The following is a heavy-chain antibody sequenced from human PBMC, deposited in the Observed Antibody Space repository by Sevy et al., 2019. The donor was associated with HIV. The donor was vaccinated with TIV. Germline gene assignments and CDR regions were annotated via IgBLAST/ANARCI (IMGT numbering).Heavy chain of an antibody. J-gene: IGHJ6*02. V-gene: IGHV5-51*01. Sequence: GGSLRLSCKGSGYTFTDYWIVWVRQMPGKGLEWVGIIYPGDSDTRYSPSFQGHVTISADKSITTAYLQWNSLKASDTAMYYCAKGARGTLPAYYYYGMDVWGQGTTVTVSS. CDR3: AKGARGTLPAYYYYGMDV. CDR1: GYTFTDYW. D-gene: IGHD1-1*01. CDR2: IYPGDSDT.